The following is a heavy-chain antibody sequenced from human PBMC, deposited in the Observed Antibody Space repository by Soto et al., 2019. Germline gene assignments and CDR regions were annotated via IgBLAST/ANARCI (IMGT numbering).Heavy chain of an antibody. Sequence: QMQLVQSGPEVKKPGTSVKVSCKASGFTFTSSAMQWVRQARGQRLEWIGWIVVGSGNTNYAQKFQERVTITRDMSTSTAYMELSSLSSEDTAVYYCASSTITMPYYYGMDVWGQGTTVTVSS. J-gene: IGHJ6*02. CDR2: IVVGSGNT. V-gene: IGHV1-58*02. CDR3: ASSTITMPYYYGMDV. D-gene: IGHD3-10*01. CDR1: GFTFTSSA.